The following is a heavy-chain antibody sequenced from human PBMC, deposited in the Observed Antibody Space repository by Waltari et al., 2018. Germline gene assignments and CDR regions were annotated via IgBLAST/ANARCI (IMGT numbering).Heavy chain of an antibody. J-gene: IGHJ3*01. V-gene: IGHV4-34*02. CDR3: ARERSRDFDWLPNVLDV. Sequence: QVQLQQGGAGLLKPSETLSLTCTVHGWPFSGHFWTWIRQAPGKGLEWLGEIDHRGSTHYNPSFRSRVTISVDTSKNQFSLQLNSVTAADTALYYCARERSRDFDWLPNVLDVWGLGTLVTVSS. CDR1: GWPFSGHF. CDR2: IDHRGST. D-gene: IGHD3-9*01.